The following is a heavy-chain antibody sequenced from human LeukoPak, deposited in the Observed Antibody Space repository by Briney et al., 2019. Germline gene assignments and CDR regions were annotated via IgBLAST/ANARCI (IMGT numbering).Heavy chain of an antibody. V-gene: IGHV4-34*01. CDR1: GGSFSGYY. D-gene: IGHD6-6*01. J-gene: IGHJ4*02. CDR3: ATESYSSSSGWYYFDY. Sequence: PSETLSLTCAVYGGSFSGYYWSWIRQPPGKGLEWIGEINHSGSTNYNPSLKSRVTISVDTSKNQFSLKLNSVTAADTAVYFCATESYSSSSGWYYFDYWGRGTLVSVSS. CDR2: INHSGST.